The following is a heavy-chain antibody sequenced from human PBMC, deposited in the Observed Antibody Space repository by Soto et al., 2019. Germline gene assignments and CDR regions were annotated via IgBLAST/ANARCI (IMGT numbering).Heavy chain of an antibody. CDR1: GFTVSSNY. Sequence: WGSLRLSCAASGFTVSSNYMSWVRQAPGKGLEWVSVIYSGGSTYYADSVKGRFTISRDNSKNTLYLQMNSLRAEDTAVYYCARVRLEPFYYYYGMDAWGQGTTVTVSS. V-gene: IGHV3-53*01. CDR2: IYSGGST. J-gene: IGHJ6*02. D-gene: IGHD1-1*01. CDR3: ARVRLEPFYYYYGMDA.